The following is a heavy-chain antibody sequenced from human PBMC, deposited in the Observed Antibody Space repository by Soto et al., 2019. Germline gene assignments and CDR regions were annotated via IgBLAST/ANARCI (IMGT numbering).Heavy chain of an antibody. Sequence: QGQLVQSGAEMKEPGSSVKVSCKTSGGTFSSSAISWLRQAPGQGLEWMGGIIPLFRTPDYAQKFQGRVTIAADEPTSTAYMELSSLRSEDTAIYYCARDNDRLQLGGNHYYILDVWGQGTTITVSS. CDR1: GGTFSSSA. V-gene: IGHV1-69*12. D-gene: IGHD4-4*01. CDR2: IIPLFRTP. CDR3: ARDNDRLQLGGNHYYILDV. J-gene: IGHJ6*02.